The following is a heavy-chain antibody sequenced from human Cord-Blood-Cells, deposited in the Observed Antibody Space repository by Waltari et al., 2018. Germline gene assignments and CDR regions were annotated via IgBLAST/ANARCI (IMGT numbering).Heavy chain of an antibody. D-gene: IGHD6-13*01. J-gene: IGHJ4*02. CDR3: ARDQGGEYSSSHFDY. CDR1: GYTFTGYY. Sequence: QVQLVQSGAEVKKPGASVKVSCKASGYTFTGYYMHWVRQAPGQGLEWMGWINPNSGGTNYAQKFQGWVTMTRETSISTAYMELSRLRSDDTAVYYCARDQGGEYSSSHFDYWGQGTLVTVSS. V-gene: IGHV1-2*04. CDR2: INPNSGGT.